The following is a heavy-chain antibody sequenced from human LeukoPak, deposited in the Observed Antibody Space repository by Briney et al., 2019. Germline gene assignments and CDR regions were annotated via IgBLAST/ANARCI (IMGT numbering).Heavy chain of an antibody. Sequence: ASVKVSCKASGYTFTGYYMHWVRQAPGQGLEWMGRINPNSGGTNYAQKFQGRVTMTRDTSISTAYMELSRLRSDDTAVYYCARDWDYCYDSSGYLDSWGQGTLVTVSS. CDR3: ARDWDYCYDSSGYLDS. V-gene: IGHV1-2*06. CDR1: GYTFTGYY. J-gene: IGHJ4*02. CDR2: INPNSGGT. D-gene: IGHD3-22*01.